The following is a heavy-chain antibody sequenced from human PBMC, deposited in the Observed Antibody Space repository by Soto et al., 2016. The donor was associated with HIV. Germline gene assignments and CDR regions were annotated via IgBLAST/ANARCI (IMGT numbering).Heavy chain of an antibody. CDR3: ARIRAKTTIDPWPQHYYYYMDV. D-gene: IGHD3-10*01. V-gene: IGHV1-2*02. CDR2: INPNSGGT. J-gene: IGHJ6*03. Sequence: QVQLVQSGAGVKKPGASVKVSCKASGYTFTGYYMHWVRQAPGQGLEWMGWINPNSGGTNYSQKFQGRVTMTRDTSISTAYMELSRLRSDDTAVYYCARIRAKTTIDPWPQHYYYYMDVWGKGTTVTVSS. CDR1: GYTFTGYY.